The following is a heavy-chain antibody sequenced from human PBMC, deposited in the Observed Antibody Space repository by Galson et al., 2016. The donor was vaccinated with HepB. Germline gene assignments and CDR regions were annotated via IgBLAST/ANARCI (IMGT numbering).Heavy chain of an antibody. D-gene: IGHD2-15*01. V-gene: IGHV1-18*04. CDR1: GYTFISSP. CDR2: INTDTGDT. J-gene: IGHJ6*02. Sequence: SVKVSCKASGYTFISSPISWVRQAPEQGLEWMGWINTDTGDTVSAQKLQGRVTMTTDTSTDAAYMELTSLRSDDTAVYYCARSGHCSGGACYNSYGMDVWGQGTSVTVSS. CDR3: ARSGHCSGGACYNSYGMDV.